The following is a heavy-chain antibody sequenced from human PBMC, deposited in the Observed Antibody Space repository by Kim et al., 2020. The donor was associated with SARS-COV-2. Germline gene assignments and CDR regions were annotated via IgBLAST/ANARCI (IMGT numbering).Heavy chain of an antibody. V-gene: IGHV3-66*01. D-gene: IGHD6-19*01. Sequence: TFYRDSVKDRFTISRDNYKKTLYLQMNSLRPEDTAVYYCAGYNSGLYYFDYLGRGTLVTVSP. CDR2: T. J-gene: IGHJ4*02. CDR3: AGYNSGLYYFDY.